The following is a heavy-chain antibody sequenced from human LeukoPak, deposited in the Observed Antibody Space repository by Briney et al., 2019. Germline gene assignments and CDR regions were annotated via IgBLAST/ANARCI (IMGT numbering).Heavy chain of an antibody. D-gene: IGHD1-26*01. CDR1: GGSISSGSYY. CDR3: ARVWVGHYYYYMDV. V-gene: IGHV4-61*02. CDR2: IYTSGST. Sequence: PSETLSLTYTVSGGSISSGSYYWSWIRQPAGKGLEWIGRIYTSGSTNYNPSLKSRVTISVDTSKNQFSLKLSSVTAADTAVYYCARVWVGHYYYYMDVWGKGTTVTVSS. J-gene: IGHJ6*03.